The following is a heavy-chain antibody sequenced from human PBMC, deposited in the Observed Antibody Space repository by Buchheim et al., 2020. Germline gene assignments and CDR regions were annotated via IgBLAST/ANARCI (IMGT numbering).Heavy chain of an antibody. CDR2: IYPGDSDT. D-gene: IGHD1-7*01. Sequence: EVQLVQSGAEVKKPGESLKISCKGSGYSFTSYWIGWVRQMPGKGLEWMGIIYPGDSDTRYSPSFQGQVTISADKSISTAYPQWSSLKASDTAMYYCARQPRDWNFVGPEYNWFDPWGQGTL. J-gene: IGHJ5*02. V-gene: IGHV5-51*01. CDR3: ARQPRDWNFVGPEYNWFDP. CDR1: GYSFTSYW.